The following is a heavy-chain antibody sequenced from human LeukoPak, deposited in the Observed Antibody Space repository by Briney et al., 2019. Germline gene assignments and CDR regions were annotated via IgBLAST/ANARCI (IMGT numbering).Heavy chain of an antibody. V-gene: IGHV4-59*01. D-gene: IGHD2-2*01. CDR1: GGSISSYY. CDR3: AKEFPVVVPAAIGFDGAFDI. J-gene: IGHJ3*02. CDR2: IYYSGST. Sequence: PSETLSLTCTVSGGSISSYYWSWIRQPPGKGLEWIGYIYYSGSTNYNPSLKSRVTISVDTSKNQFSLKLSSVTAADTAVYYCAKEFPVVVPAAIGFDGAFDIWGQGTMVTVSS.